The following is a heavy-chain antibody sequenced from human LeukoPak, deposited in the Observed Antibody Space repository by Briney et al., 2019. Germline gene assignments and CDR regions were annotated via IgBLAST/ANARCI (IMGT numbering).Heavy chain of an antibody. CDR3: AKDRAAMVIYNWFDP. D-gene: IGHD5-18*01. CDR1: GFTFSSYA. CDR2: ISGSGGST. V-gene: IGHV3-23*01. J-gene: IGHJ5*02. Sequence: PGGSLRLSCAASGFTFSSYAMSWVRQAPGKGLEWVSAISGSGGSTYYADSVKGRFTISRDNSKNTLYLQMNSLRAEDTAVYYCAKDRAAMVIYNWFDPWGQGTLVTVSS.